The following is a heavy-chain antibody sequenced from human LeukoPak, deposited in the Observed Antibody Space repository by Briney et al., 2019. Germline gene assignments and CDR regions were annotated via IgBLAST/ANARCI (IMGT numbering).Heavy chain of an antibody. CDR3: ARGLDSGNYDYFDY. CDR1: GYTFTGYY. J-gene: IGHJ4*02. Sequence: ASVKVSCKTSGYTFTGYYMHWVRQAPGQGLEWMGWINPNSGGTNYAQKFQGRVTMTRDTSFSPAYMELSRLRSDDTAVYYCARGLDSGNYDYFDYWGQGTLVTVSS. CDR2: INPNSGGT. V-gene: IGHV1-2*02. D-gene: IGHD1-26*01.